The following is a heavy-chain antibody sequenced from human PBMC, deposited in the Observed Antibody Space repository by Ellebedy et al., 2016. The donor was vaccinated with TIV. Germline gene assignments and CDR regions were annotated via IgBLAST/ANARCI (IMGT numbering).Heavy chain of an antibody. CDR3: VNLGQSYGR. D-gene: IGHD3-16*01. V-gene: IGHV3-7*01. CDR1: GFIISGDW. Sequence: PGGSLRLSCAASGFIISGDWMSWVRQAPGKGLEWVAHINPDGSAEYYVDSVKGRFTISRDNANRSLFLQMNSLRVDDTAVYYCVNLGQSYGRWGQGSLVTISS. CDR2: INPDGSAE. J-gene: IGHJ4*02.